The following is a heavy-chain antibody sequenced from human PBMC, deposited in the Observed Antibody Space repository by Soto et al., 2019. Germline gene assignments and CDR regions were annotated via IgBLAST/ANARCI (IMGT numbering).Heavy chain of an antibody. Sequence: GGSLRLSCAVSRFTFSTYAMGWVRQAPGKGLEWVSNISGSGGRTYYADSVKGRFTISRDNSKNTLYLQMNSLRAEDTAVYYCAKIAEAVAGTVYGYWGQGTLVTVSS. D-gene: IGHD6-19*01. CDR3: AKIAEAVAGTVYGY. CDR1: RFTFSTYA. J-gene: IGHJ4*02. CDR2: ISGSGGRT. V-gene: IGHV3-23*01.